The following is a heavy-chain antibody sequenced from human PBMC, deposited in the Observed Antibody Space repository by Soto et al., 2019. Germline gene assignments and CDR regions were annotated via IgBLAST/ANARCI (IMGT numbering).Heavy chain of an antibody. CDR3: ARVGEGTVTFHSGSYYSWFDP. D-gene: IGHD1-26*01. J-gene: IGHJ5*02. CDR1: GGTFSSYA. Sequence: GASVKVSCKASGGTFSSYAISWVRQAPGQGLEWMGGIIPIFGTANYAQKFQGRVTITADESTSTAYMELSSLRSEDTAVYYCARVGEGTVTFHSGSYYSWFDPWGQGTLVTVSS. CDR2: IIPIFGTA. V-gene: IGHV1-69*13.